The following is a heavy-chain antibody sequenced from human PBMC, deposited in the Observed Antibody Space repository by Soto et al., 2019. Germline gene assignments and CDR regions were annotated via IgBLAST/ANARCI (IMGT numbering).Heavy chain of an antibody. CDR2: IYHSGTT. CDR3: TGYGASSTYFDY. J-gene: IGHJ4*02. D-gene: IGHD3-10*01. V-gene: IGHV4-4*02. CDR1: GDSISRSNW. Sequence: QVQLKESGPGLVKPSGTLSLTCNVSGDSISRSNWWSWVRQPPGKGLEWIGEIYHSGTTNYNPSLKSRVTISVDKSKKQFSLKLTSVTAADTAVYYCTGYGASSTYFDYWGQGSLVTVSS.